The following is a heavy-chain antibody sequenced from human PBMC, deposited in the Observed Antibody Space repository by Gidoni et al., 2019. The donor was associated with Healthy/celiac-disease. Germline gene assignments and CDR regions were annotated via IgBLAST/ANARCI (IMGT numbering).Heavy chain of an antibody. CDR3: ASLDYGDAFDI. J-gene: IGHJ3*02. Sequence: EVQLVESGGGLVQPGGSLRRSCAASGFTVSSNYMSWVRQAPGKGLEWVSVIYSGGSTYYADSVKGRFSISRDNSKNTLYLQMNSLRAEDTAVYYCASLDYGDAFDIWGQGTMVTVSS. V-gene: IGHV3-66*01. CDR2: IYSGGST. CDR1: GFTVSSNY. D-gene: IGHD4-17*01.